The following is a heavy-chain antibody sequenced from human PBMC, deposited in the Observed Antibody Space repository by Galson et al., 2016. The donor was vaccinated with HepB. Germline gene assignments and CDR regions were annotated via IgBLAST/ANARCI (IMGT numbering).Heavy chain of an antibody. CDR2: INPISGGT. CDR1: GYIFTDYY. V-gene: IGHV1-2*02. CDR3: ARDRRITIFGEEY. Sequence: SVKVSCKASGYIFTDYYIHWVRQAPGQGLEYMGWINPISGGTNYAQKFHGRVTMTRDTSISTAYMELNSLRFDDTAVYYCARDRRITIFGEEYWGQGTQVTVSS. J-gene: IGHJ4*02. D-gene: IGHD3-3*01.